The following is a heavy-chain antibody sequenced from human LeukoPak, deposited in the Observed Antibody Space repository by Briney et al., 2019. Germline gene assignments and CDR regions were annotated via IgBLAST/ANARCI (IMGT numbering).Heavy chain of an antibody. D-gene: IGHD3-22*01. CDR1: GFTFSGSA. CDR2: IRSKANSYAT. V-gene: IGHV3-73*01. CDR3: TRLPSSGYLFDY. J-gene: IGHJ4*02. Sequence: PGGSLRLSCAASGFTFSGSAMHWVRQASGKGREWVGRIRSKANSYATAYAASVKGRFTISRDDSKNTAYLQMNSLKTEDTAVYYCTRLPSSGYLFDYWGQGTLVTVSS.